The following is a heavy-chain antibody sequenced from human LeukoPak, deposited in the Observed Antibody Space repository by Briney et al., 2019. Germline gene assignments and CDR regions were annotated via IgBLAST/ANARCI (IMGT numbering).Heavy chain of an antibody. J-gene: IGHJ5*02. CDR2: TYYRSKWYN. CDR1: GDSVSSNSAA. D-gene: IGHD3-16*01. Sequence: SQTLSLTCAISGDSVSSNSAAWNWIRQSPSRGLEWLGGTYYRSKWYNDYAVSVKSRITINPDTSKNQFSLQLNSVTPEDTAVYYCARDRRMITFGGDYWFDPWGQGTLVTVSS. V-gene: IGHV6-1*01. CDR3: ARDRRMITFGGDYWFDP.